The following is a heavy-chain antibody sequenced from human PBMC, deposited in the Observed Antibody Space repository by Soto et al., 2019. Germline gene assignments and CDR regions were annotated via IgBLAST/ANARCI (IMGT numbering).Heavy chain of an antibody. D-gene: IGHD4-17*01. CDR3: VRDSKGYGSEMTYHYNGMDV. CDR1: GFTFSGYG. V-gene: IGHV3-33*01. CDR2: IWYDGSYQ. J-gene: IGHJ6*02. Sequence: QVQLGESGGGVVQPGRSLRLSCAASGFTFSGYGMHWVGQAPGKGLEWVAVIWYDGSYQYYADSVKGRFTISRDNSKNTLFLQMSSLRAEDTAVYYCVRDSKGYGSEMTYHYNGMDVWGQGTTVTVSS.